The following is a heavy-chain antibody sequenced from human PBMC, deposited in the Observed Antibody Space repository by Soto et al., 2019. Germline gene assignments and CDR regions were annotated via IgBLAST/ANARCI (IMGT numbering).Heavy chain of an antibody. CDR3: AREGWGIYYDILTGYPDAFDI. V-gene: IGHV3-11*01. CDR1: GFTFSDYY. CDR2: ISSSGSTI. J-gene: IGHJ3*02. D-gene: IGHD3-9*01. Sequence: GGSLRLSCAASGFTFSDYYMSWIRQAPGKGLEWVSYISSSGSTIYYADSVKGRFTISRDNAKNSLYLQMNRLRDKDTAVYYFAREGWGIYYDILTGYPDAFDIWGQGTMVTVSS.